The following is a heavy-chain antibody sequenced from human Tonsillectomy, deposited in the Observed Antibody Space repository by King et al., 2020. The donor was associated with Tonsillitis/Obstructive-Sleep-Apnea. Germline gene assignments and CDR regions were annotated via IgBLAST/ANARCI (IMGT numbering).Heavy chain of an antibody. V-gene: IGHV1-69*10. CDR2: IIPILGIA. CDR1: GGTFSSYA. J-gene: IGHJ5*02. Sequence: QLVQSGAEVKKPGSSVKVSCKASGGTFSSYAISWVRQAPGQGLEWMGGIIPILGIANYAQKFQGRVTITADKSTSTADMELSSLRSEDTAVYYCARGTVVGATIRFAPWGQGNLVTVSS. CDR3: ARGTVVGATIRFAP. D-gene: IGHD1-26*01.